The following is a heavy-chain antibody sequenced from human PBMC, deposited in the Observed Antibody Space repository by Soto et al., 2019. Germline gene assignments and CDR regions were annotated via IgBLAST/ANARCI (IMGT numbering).Heavy chain of an antibody. Sequence: GGSLRLSCAASGFTFSSYAMSWVRQAPGKGLEWVSAISGSGGSTYYADSVKGRFTISRDNSKNTLYLQMNSLRAEDTAVYYCAKGGSSSYYYGMDVWGQGTTVTVSS. J-gene: IGHJ6*02. CDR1: GFTFSSYA. CDR2: ISGSGGST. D-gene: IGHD6-6*01. V-gene: IGHV3-23*01. CDR3: AKGGSSSYYYGMDV.